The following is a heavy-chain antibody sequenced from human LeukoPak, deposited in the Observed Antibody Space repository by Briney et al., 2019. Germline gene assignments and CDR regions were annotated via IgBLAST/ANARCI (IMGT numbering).Heavy chain of an antibody. Sequence: GGSLRLSCAASGFSFKSYAMSWVRQAPGMGLEWVSSISGRGDITYFADSMKGRFTISRDNSKSTLYLQLNSLRAGDTAVYFCAKVSLAGYNSGAHFDLWGQGTLVTVSS. J-gene: IGHJ4*02. CDR1: GFSFKSYA. CDR2: ISGRGDIT. V-gene: IGHV3-23*01. D-gene: IGHD6-19*01. CDR3: AKVSLAGYNSGAHFDL.